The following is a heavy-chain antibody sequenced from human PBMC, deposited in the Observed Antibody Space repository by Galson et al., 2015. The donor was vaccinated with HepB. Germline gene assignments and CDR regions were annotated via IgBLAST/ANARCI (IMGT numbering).Heavy chain of an antibody. V-gene: IGHV1-8*02. CDR2: MNPNSGNT. D-gene: IGHD5-18*01. J-gene: IGHJ5*02. Sequence: CKASGYTFTSYDINWVRQATGQGLEWMGWMNPNSGNTGYAQKFQGRVTMTRNTSISTAYMELSSLRSEDTAVYYCARGHPRETTAMVPYNWFDPWGQGTLVTVSS. CDR1: GYTFTSYD. CDR3: ARGHPRETTAMVPYNWFDP.